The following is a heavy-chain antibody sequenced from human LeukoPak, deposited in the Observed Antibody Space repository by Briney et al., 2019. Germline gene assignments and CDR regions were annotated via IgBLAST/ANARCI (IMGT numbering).Heavy chain of an antibody. Sequence: PGGSLRLSCAASGFTFSSYAMSWVRQAPGKGLEWVSVIYATGDTHYAESVKGRFTISRDNSKNILHLQMNSLRAEDTAVYHCARDLYQSRWGQGTLVTVSS. V-gene: IGHV3-66*01. J-gene: IGHJ4*02. D-gene: IGHD2-2*01. CDR2: IYATGDT. CDR3: ARDLYQSR. CDR1: GFTFSSYA.